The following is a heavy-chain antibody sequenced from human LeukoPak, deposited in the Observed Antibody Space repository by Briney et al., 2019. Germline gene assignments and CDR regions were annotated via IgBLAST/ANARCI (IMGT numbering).Heavy chain of an antibody. CDR1: GGSISSSNW. CDR3: ARDLGSSTTLNDY. V-gene: IGHV4-4*02. D-gene: IGHD2-2*01. J-gene: IGHJ4*02. Sequence: SETLSLTCAVSGGSISSSNWWSWVRQAPGKGLEWIGEIYHSGSTNYNPSLKSRVTISVDKSKNQFSLKLSSVTAADTAVYYCARDLGSSTTLNDYWGQGTLVTVSS. CDR2: IYHSGST.